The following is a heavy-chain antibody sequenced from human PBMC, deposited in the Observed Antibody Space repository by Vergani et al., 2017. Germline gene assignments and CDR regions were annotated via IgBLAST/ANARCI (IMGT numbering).Heavy chain of an antibody. J-gene: IGHJ4*02. CDR3: ARGFFGVVTLYYFDY. V-gene: IGHV3-48*01. CDR2: ISSSSSTI. CDR1: GFTFSSYS. D-gene: IGHD3-3*01. Sequence: EVQLVESGGGLVQPGGSLRLSCAASGFTFSSYSMNWVRQAPGKGLEWVSYISSSSSTIYYADSVQGRFTISRDNAKNSLYLQMNSLRAEDTAVYYCARGFFGVVTLYYFDYWGQGTLVTVSS.